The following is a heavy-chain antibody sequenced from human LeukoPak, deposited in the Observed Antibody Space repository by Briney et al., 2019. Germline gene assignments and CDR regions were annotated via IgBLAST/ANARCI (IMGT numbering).Heavy chain of an antibody. Sequence: GGSLRLSCAASGFTFSSYGMSWVRQAPGKGLEWVSAISGSGGSTYYADSVKGRFTISRDNSKNTLYLQMNSLRAEDTAVYYCARGEKLWFGNSWFDSWGQGTLVTVSS. CDR3: ARGEKLWFGNSWFDS. CDR1: GFTFSSYG. J-gene: IGHJ5*01. V-gene: IGHV3-23*01. D-gene: IGHD3-10*01. CDR2: ISGSGGST.